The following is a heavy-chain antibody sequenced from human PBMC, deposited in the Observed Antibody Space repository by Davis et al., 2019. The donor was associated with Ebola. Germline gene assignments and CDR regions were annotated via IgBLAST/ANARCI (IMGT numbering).Heavy chain of an antibody. CDR2: IYYSGST. V-gene: IGHV4-31*03. J-gene: IGHJ6*02. Sequence: LRLSCTVSGGSISSGGYYWSWIRQHPGKGLEWIGYIYYSGSTYYNPSLKSRVTISVDTSKNQFSLKLSSVTAADTAVYYCARGLEPGLYYYYGMDVWGQGTTVTVSS. CDR3: ARGLEPGLYYYYGMDV. D-gene: IGHD1-1*01. CDR1: GGSISSGGYY.